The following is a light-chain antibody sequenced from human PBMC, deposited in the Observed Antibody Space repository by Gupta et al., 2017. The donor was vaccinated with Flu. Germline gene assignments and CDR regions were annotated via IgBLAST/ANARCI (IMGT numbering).Light chain of an antibody. Sequence: VTQEPSLSVSPGGTVTLTCGSSSGSVSSIHFPSWYQQTPGQPPRPLIYNAQARSSGVPDRFSGSFLGSKAALTXTXAQVDDXCIYFCLLLIDDGTWLFGGGTKLTVL. CDR2: NAQ. CDR1: SGSVSSIHF. V-gene: IGLV8-61*01. J-gene: IGLJ3*02. CDR3: LLLIDDGTWL.